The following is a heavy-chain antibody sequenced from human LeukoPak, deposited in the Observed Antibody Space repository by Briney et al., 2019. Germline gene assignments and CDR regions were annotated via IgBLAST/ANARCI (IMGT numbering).Heavy chain of an antibody. CDR1: GYTFTNYY. D-gene: IGHD2/OR15-2a*01. CDR3: AREDGNRYYMDV. Sequence: ASVKVSCKASGYTFTNYYIHWVRQAPGQGLECMGIINPSGGSTSYAQKFQGRVTMTRDTSTSTVYMELSSLRSEDTAVYYCAREDGNRYYMDVWGKGTTVTVSS. CDR2: INPSGGST. J-gene: IGHJ6*03. V-gene: IGHV1-46*01.